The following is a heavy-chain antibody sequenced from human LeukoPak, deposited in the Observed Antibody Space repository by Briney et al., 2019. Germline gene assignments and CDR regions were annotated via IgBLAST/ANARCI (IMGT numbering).Heavy chain of an antibody. D-gene: IGHD2-15*01. J-gene: IGHJ6*02. V-gene: IGHV1-2*02. CDR3: AREHFAADGMDV. CDR2: INPNSGGT. Sequence: ASVKVSRKASGYTFTGYYMHWVRQAPGQGLEWMGWINPNSGGTNYAQKFQGRVTMTRDTSISTAYMELSRLRSDDTAVYYCAREHFAADGMDVWGQGTTVTVSS. CDR1: GYTFTGYY.